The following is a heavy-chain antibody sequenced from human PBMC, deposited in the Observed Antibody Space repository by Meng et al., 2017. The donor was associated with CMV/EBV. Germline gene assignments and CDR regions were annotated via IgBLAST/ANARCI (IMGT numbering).Heavy chain of an antibody. V-gene: IGHV3-30*04. CDR3: ARDKSRRDGYNYGY. Sequence: GGSLRLSCVASGFTFSSYAMHWVRQAPGKGLEWVAVISYDGSNKYYADSVKGRFTISRDNSKNTLYLQMNSLRAEDTAVYYCARDKSRRDGYNYGYWGQGTLVTVSS. D-gene: IGHD5-24*01. CDR2: ISYDGSNK. CDR1: GFTFSSYA. J-gene: IGHJ4*02.